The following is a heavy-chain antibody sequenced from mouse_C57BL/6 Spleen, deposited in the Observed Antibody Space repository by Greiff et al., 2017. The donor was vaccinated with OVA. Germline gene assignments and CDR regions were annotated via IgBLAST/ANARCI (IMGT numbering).Heavy chain of an antibody. Sequence: QVQLQQSGAELVKPGASVKISCKASGYAFSSYWMNWVKQRPGKGLEWIGQIYPGDGDTNYNGKFKGKATLTADKSSSTAYMQLSSLTSEDSAVYFCARRDYGSSNHWYFDVWGTGTTVTVSS. V-gene: IGHV1-80*01. J-gene: IGHJ1*03. CDR2: IYPGDGDT. D-gene: IGHD1-1*01. CDR1: GYAFSSYW. CDR3: ARRDYGSSNHWYFDV.